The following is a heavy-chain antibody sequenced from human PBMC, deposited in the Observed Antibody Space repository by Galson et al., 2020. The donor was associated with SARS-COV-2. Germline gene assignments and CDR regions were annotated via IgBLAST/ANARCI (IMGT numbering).Heavy chain of an antibody. CDR2: ISHDGNYK. J-gene: IGHJ6*02. D-gene: IGHD1-7*01. Sequence: TGGSLRLSCAASGFTFSIYGMHWVRQAPGKGLECVAVISHDGNYKFYGDSVRGRFTVSRDNPTNTVFLQMNSLSSEDTAVYFCARSLELRNSYYYAMDVWGQGTTVTVSS. CDR1: GFTFSIYG. V-gene: IGHV3-30*03. CDR3: ARSLELRNSYYYAMDV.